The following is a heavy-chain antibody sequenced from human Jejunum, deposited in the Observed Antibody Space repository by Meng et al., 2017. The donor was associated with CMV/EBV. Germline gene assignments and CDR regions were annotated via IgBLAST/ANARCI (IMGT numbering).Heavy chain of an antibody. D-gene: IGHD5-18*01. Sequence: TFSSYEMNWVRQAPGKGLEWVSFISGGLATHYADSVKGRFTISRDNAKKSLYLQMNSLRAEDTGVYYCATTLSGYSYGGNYDGMDVWGQGTTVTVSS. CDR1: TFSSYE. CDR2: ISGGLAT. V-gene: IGHV3-48*03. J-gene: IGHJ6*02. CDR3: ATTLSGYSYGGNYDGMDV.